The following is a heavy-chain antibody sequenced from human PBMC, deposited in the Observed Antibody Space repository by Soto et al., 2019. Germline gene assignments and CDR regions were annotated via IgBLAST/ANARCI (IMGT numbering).Heavy chain of an antibody. CDR2: ISGSGGNT. CDR3: AKDPRSGWYNLGWFDS. J-gene: IGHJ5*01. CDR1: GFPFISYA. V-gene: IGHV3-23*01. Sequence: EVPLLESGGGLAQPGGSLRLSCATSGFPFISYAMSWVRQAPGRGLEWVSTISGSGGNTYYADAVKGRFTITSDSSKNTVYLQMNSLRVDDTATYYCAKDPRSGWYNLGWFDSWGRGTLVTVSS. D-gene: IGHD6-19*01.